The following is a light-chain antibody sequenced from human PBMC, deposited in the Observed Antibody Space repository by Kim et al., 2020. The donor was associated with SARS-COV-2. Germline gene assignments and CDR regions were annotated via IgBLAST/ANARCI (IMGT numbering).Light chain of an antibody. Sequence: SWPPGERATLSGRASRSVSSSDLAWYQQKPGQAPRLLIYAACSRATGIPDRFSGSGSWTEFTLTISGLEPEDFAVYYCQQYGSSYSFGQGTKLEI. CDR2: AAC. CDR3: QQYGSSYS. J-gene: IGKJ2*03. V-gene: IGKV3-20*01. CDR1: RSVSSSD.